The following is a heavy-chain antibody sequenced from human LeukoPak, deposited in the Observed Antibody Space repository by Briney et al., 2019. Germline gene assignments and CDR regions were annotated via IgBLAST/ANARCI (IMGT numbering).Heavy chain of an antibody. J-gene: IGHJ6*02. CDR2: ISGSGGST. V-gene: IGHV3-23*01. CDR3: AKAISPRLDYYYGMDV. Sequence: GGSLRLSCEASGFTFSNYDMIWVRQAPGKGLEWVSIISGSGGSTYYADSVKGRFTISRDNSKNRLYLQMNSLRADDTAVYYCAKAISPRLDYYYGMDVWGQGTTVTVSS. D-gene: IGHD3-3*01. CDR1: GFTFSNYD.